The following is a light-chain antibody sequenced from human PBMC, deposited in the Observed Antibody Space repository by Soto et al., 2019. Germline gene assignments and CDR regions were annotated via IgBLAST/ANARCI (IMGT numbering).Light chain of an antibody. CDR3: QQYGGSPRT. J-gene: IGKJ1*01. CDR1: QIVSSSY. V-gene: IGKV3-20*01. CDR2: GAS. Sequence: DIVLTQSPGTLSLSPGERATLSCRASQIVSSSYLAWYQQKPGQDPRILSYGASNRAPGIPDRFCGSGCGTVFTLSNSRLDPEYFAVDYCQQYGGSPRTFGQGNKGEIK.